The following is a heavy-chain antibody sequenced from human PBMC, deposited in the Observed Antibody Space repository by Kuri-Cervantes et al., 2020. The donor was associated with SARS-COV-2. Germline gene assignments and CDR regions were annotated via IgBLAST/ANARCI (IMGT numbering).Heavy chain of an antibody. CDR3: YCAPKEGFDS. Sequence: ASVKVSCKAPEATFPDYDINWVRQAAGHGLEWMGMVKTNSGNTLYAQFFQGRVTMTRDTSTSTVYMELSSLTSEDTAIYYCYCAPKEGFDSWGQGTLVTVSS. V-gene: IGHV1-8*01. CDR1: EATFPDYD. J-gene: IGHJ4*02. CDR2: VKTNSGNT. D-gene: IGHD2-21*01.